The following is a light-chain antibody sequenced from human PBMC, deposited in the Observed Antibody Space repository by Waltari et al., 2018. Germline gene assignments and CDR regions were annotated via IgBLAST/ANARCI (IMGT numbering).Light chain of an antibody. CDR1: QNLLTIYGYNY. CDR3: MQALQTWT. V-gene: IGKV2-28*01. J-gene: IGKJ1*01. CDR2: LVS. Sequence: DLVMTHSPLSLPFSPGEPASISCRSSQNLLTIYGYNYLDWYLQKPGQSPQLLIFLVSRRDSGVPDRFSGSGSGTHCTLGISRVEAEDAGVYYCMQALQTWTFGQGTTVEI.